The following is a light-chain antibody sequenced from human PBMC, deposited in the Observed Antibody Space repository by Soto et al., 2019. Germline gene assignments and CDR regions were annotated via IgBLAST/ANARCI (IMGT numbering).Light chain of an antibody. J-gene: IGKJ5*01. Sequence: DIQLPQSTFTLSATVGDRVPITCRASQSISSWLAWYQQKPGKAPKLLIYDASSLESGVPSRFSGSGSGTEFTLTISSLQPDDFATYYCQQYNSYSITFGQGTRLEIK. CDR2: DAS. CDR1: QSISSW. V-gene: IGKV1-5*01. CDR3: QQYNSYSIT.